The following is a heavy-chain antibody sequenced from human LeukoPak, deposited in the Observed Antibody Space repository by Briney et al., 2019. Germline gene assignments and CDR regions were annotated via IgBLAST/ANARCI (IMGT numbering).Heavy chain of an antibody. D-gene: IGHD2-2*02. Sequence: SQTLSLTCSVSGGSVSTDYYFWNWLRQPAGKELEWIGRVYSSGTTHYNPSLNSRVTMSVDTSKNLFSLRLSSATAADTAVYYCEGYREPYYHLPHTLTIWGQATMVAVSP. CDR1: GGSVSTDYYF. J-gene: IGHJ3*02. CDR3: EGYREPYYHLPHTLTI. CDR2: VYSSGTT. V-gene: IGHV4-61*02.